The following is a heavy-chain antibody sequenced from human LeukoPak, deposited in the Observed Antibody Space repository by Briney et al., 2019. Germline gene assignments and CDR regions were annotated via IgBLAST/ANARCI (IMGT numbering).Heavy chain of an antibody. CDR3: ARAPLALVSQLFDY. V-gene: IGHV1-69*05. D-gene: IGHD6-13*01. Sequence: SVKVSCKASGGTFSSYAISWVRQAPGQGLEWMGGIIPIFGTATYAQKFQGRVTITTDESTSTAYMELSSLRSEDTAVYYCARAPLALVSQLFDYWGQGTLVTVSS. CDR1: GGTFSSYA. J-gene: IGHJ4*02. CDR2: IIPIFGTA.